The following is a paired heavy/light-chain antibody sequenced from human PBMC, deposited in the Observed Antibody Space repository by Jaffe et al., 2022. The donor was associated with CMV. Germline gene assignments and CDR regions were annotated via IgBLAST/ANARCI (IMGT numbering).Light chain of an antibody. V-gene: IGKV1-9*01. CDR3: QQLNSYPPVT. CDR2: AAS. Sequence: IQLTQSPSSLSASVGDRVTITCRASQGISSYLAWYQQKPGKAPKLLIYAASTLQSGVPSRFSGSGSGTDFTLTISSLQPEDFATYYCQQLNSYPPVTFGGGTKVEIK. CDR1: QGISSY. J-gene: IGKJ4*01.
Heavy chain of an antibody. CDR2: ISSNGGST. V-gene: IGHV3-64D*06. CDR3: VKDRLRYFDWLLWPNAFDI. Sequence: EVQLVESGGGLVQPGGSLRLSCSASGFTFSSYAMHWVRQAPGKGLEYVSAISSNGGSTYYADSVKGRFTISRDNSKNTLYLQMSSLRAEDTAVYYCVKDRLRYFDWLLWPNAFDIWGQGTMVTVSS. CDR1: GFTFSSYA. D-gene: IGHD3-9*01. J-gene: IGHJ3*02.